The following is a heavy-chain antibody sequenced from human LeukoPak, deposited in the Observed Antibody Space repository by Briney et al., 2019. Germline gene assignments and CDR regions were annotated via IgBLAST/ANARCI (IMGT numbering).Heavy chain of an antibody. J-gene: IGHJ6*02. V-gene: IGHV3-21*01. Sequence: PGGSLRLSCAASGFIFSSYSMNWVRQAPGKGLEWVSSISSSSSYIYYADSVKGRFTISRDNAKNSLYLQMNSLRAEDTAVYYCAREGTAMDTYYYYGMDVWGQGTTVTVSS. CDR3: AREGTAMDTYYYYGMDV. CDR2: ISSSSSYI. D-gene: IGHD5-18*01. CDR1: GFIFSSYS.